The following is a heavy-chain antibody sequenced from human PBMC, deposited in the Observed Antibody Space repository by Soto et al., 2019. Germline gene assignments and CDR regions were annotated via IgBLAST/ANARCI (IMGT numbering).Heavy chain of an antibody. Sequence: PSETLSLTCTISGGSIRGSSFYWGWIRQSPGKGLEWIASITSSGTTHYNPSLNSRLTIFVDTSKNQFSVELRSVTAADTAVYYCASPQYFSWGQGALVT. CDR2: ITSSGTT. J-gene: IGHJ4*02. V-gene: IGHV4-39*01. D-gene: IGHD3-10*01. CDR3: ASPQYFS. CDR1: GGSIRGSSFY.